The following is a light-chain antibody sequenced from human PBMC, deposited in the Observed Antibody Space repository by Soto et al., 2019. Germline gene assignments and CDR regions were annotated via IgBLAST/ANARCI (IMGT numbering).Light chain of an antibody. CDR3: QSYDSSLSVVV. V-gene: IGLV1-40*01. J-gene: IGLJ2*01. CDR1: SSNIGAGYD. Sequence: QSVLTQPPSVSGAPGQRVTISCTGSSSNIGAGYDVHWYQQLPGTAPKLLIYSNNNRPSGVPDRFSGSKSGTSASLAITGLQAEDEAGYYCQSYDSSLSVVVFGGGTQLTVL. CDR2: SNN.